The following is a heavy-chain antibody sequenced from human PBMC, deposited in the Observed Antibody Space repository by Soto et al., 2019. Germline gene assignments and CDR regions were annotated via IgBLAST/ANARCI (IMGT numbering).Heavy chain of an antibody. CDR3: AKEFVPSGTYYYYGMDV. CDR1: GFTFSSYA. J-gene: IGHJ6*02. D-gene: IGHD3-3*01. CDR2: ISGSGGST. Sequence: EVQLLESGGGLVQPGGSLRLSCAASGFTFSSYAMSWVRQAPGKGLEWVSAISGSGGSTYYADSVKGRFTISRDNSKNTLYLQMNSLRAEDTAVYYCAKEFVPSGTYYYYGMDVWGPGTTVTVSS. V-gene: IGHV3-23*01.